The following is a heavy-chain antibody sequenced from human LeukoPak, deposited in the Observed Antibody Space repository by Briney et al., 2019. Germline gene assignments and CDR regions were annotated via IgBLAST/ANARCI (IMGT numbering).Heavy chain of an antibody. CDR1: GFTFTSYA. J-gene: IGHJ4*02. CDR2: ISAYNGNT. CDR3: ARDRSYYGSGSL. V-gene: IGHV1-18*04. D-gene: IGHD3-10*01. Sequence: GASVKVSCTASGFTFTSYAMSWVRQAPGQGLEWMGWISAYNGNTNYAQKLQGRVTMTTDTSTSTAYMELRSLRSDDTAVYYCARDRSYYGSGSLWGQGTLVTVSS.